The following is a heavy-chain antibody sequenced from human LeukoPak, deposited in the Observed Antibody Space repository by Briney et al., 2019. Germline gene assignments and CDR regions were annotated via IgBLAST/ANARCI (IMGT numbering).Heavy chain of an antibody. J-gene: IGHJ5*02. CDR2: IYSSGSTT. D-gene: IGHD4-17*01. CDR1: GFSFRSYE. Sequence: GGSLRLSCVASGFSFRSYEMNWVRQAPGKGLEWIAYIYSSGSTTYYADSVKGRFTVSRDNAKNSLYLQMNSLRVEDTAVYYCVRGGYGDYGRGSWGQGTLLTVSS. V-gene: IGHV3-48*03. CDR3: VRGGYGDYGRGS.